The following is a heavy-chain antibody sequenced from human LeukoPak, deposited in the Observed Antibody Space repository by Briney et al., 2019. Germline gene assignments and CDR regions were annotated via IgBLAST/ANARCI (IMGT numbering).Heavy chain of an antibody. V-gene: IGHV1-69*13. J-gene: IGHJ3*02. Sequence: ASVKVSCKASGGTFSSYAISWVRQAPGQRLEWMGGIIPIFGTANYAQKFQGRVTITADESTSTAYMELSSLRSEDTAVYYCARRHRYCSSTSCYEGAFDIWGQGTMVTVSS. CDR2: IIPIFGTA. CDR1: GGTFSSYA. CDR3: ARRHRYCSSTSCYEGAFDI. D-gene: IGHD2-2*01.